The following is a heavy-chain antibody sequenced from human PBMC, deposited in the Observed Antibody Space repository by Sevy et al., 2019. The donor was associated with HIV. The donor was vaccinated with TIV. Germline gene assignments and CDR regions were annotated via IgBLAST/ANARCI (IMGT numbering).Heavy chain of an antibody. CDR1: GLRFSNYN. Sequence: GGSLRLSCAASGLRFSNYNMNWVRQAPGQGLEWVACISNSSSYIYYVDSVKGRFTISRDNAKNSLYLQMNSLRAEDTAVYSCARDLVLPATTDYYYYGMDVWGQGTTVTVSS. CDR2: ISNSSSYI. V-gene: IGHV3-21*01. CDR3: ARDLVLPATTDYYYYGMDV. J-gene: IGHJ6*02. D-gene: IGHD2-15*01.